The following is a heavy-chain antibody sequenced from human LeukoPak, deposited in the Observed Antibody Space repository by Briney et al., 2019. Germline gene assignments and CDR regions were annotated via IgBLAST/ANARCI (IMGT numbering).Heavy chain of an antibody. Sequence: ASVKVSCKASGHPVTSYYMHWMRLAPGQGLEWMGMINPTGGSTSYAQKFQGRVTMTRDTSTSTVYMELSSLRSEDTDEYYCTRAQYYGIHFWGQGTTVTVSS. CDR3: TRAQYYGIHF. J-gene: IGHJ6*02. V-gene: IGHV1-46*01. CDR2: INPTGGST. CDR1: GHPVTSYY.